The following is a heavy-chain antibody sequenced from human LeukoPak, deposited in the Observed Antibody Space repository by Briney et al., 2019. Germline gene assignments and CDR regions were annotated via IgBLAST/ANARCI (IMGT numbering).Heavy chain of an antibody. J-gene: IGHJ2*01. CDR1: GGTFSSYA. D-gene: IGHD1-26*01. CDR3: ARDWEGLGEYWYFDL. V-gene: IGHV1-69*04. CDR2: IIPILGIA. Sequence: ASVKVSCKASGGTFSSYAISWVRQAPGQGLEWMGRIIPILGIANYAQKFQGRVTMTRDTSISTAYMELSRLRSDDTAVYYCARDWEGLGEYWYFDLWGRGTLVTVSS.